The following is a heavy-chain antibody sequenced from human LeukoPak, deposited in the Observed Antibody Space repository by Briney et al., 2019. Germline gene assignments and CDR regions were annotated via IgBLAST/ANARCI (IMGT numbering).Heavy chain of an antibody. D-gene: IGHD3-22*01. V-gene: IGHV4-39*07. CDR3: ATVQQVYYDSSGYSNY. Sequence: SETLSLTCTVSGGSISSSSYYWGWIRQPPGKGLEWIGSIYYSGSTYYNPSLKSRVTISVDTSKNQFSLKLSSVTAADTAVYYCATVQQVYYDSSGYSNYWGQGTLVTVSS. CDR1: GGSISSSSYY. CDR2: IYYSGST. J-gene: IGHJ4*02.